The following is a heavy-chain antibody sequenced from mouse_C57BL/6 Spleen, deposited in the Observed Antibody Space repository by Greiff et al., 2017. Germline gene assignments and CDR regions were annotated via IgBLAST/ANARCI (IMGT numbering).Heavy chain of an antibody. Sequence: VQLQQPGAELVMPGASVKLSCKASGYTFTSYWMHWVKQRPGQGLEWIGEIDPSDSYTNYNQKFKGKSTLTVDKSSSTAYMQLSSLTSEDSAVYYCARMRGNSYFDDWGQGTTLTVSS. CDR3: ARMRGNSYFDD. V-gene: IGHV1-69*01. CDR2: IDPSDSYT. CDR1: GYTFTSYW. D-gene: IGHD2-1*01. J-gene: IGHJ2*01.